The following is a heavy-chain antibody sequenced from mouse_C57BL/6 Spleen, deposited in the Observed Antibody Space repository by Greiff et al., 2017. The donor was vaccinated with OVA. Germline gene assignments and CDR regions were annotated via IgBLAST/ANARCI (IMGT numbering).Heavy chain of an antibody. CDR3: ARVRYYGSSSPLDY. J-gene: IGHJ2*01. CDR1: GFTFSSYA. CDR2: ISDGGSYT. Sequence: EVKLEESGGGLVKPGGSLKLSCAASGFTFSSYAMSWVRQTPEKRLEWVATISDGGSYTYYPDNVKGRFTISRDNAKNNLYLQMSHLKSEDTAMYYCARVRYYGSSSPLDYWGQGTTLTVSS. V-gene: IGHV5-4*03. D-gene: IGHD1-1*01.